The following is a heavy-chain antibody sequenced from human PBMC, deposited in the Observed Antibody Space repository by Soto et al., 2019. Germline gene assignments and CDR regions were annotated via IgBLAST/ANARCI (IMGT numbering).Heavy chain of an antibody. D-gene: IGHD2-15*01. J-gene: IGHJ3*02. V-gene: IGHV3-21*01. CDR1: GFTFSSCS. Sequence: EVQLVESGGGLVKPGGSLRLSCAASGFTFSSCSMNWVRQAPGKGLEWVSSISSSSSYIYYADSVKGRFTISRDNAKNSLYLQMNSLRAEDTAVYYCARGLMGGSLSAFDIWGQGTMVTVSS. CDR2: ISSSSSYI. CDR3: ARGLMGGSLSAFDI.